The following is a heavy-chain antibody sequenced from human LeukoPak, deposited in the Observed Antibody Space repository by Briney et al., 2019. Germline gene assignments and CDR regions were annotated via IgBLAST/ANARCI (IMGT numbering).Heavy chain of an antibody. D-gene: IGHD2-2*01. V-gene: IGHV4-39*07. CDR1: GGSISSSSYY. Sequence: SETLSLTCTVSGGSISSSSYYWGWIRQPPGKGLEWIGSIYYSGSTYYNPSLKSRVTISVDTSKNQFSLKLSSVTAADTAVYYCAILNIVVVPAANNWFDPWGQGTLVTVSS. J-gene: IGHJ5*02. CDR3: AILNIVVVPAANNWFDP. CDR2: IYYSGST.